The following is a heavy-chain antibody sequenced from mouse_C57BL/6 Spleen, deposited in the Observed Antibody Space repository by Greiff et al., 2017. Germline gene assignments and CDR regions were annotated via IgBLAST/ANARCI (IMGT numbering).Heavy chain of an antibody. J-gene: IGHJ1*03. Sequence: DVMLVESGGDLVKPGGSLILSCAASGFTFSSDGMSWVRQTPDQRQERVATISSGGSYTYYPDSVKGRFTTSRDNAKNTLYLQMSSLKSEDTAVYDCARLGCGSRSYWYFDVWGTGTTVTVSS. V-gene: IGHV5-6*02. CDR3: ARLGCGSRSYWYFDV. D-gene: IGHD1-1*01. CDR2: ISSGGSYT. CDR1: GFTFSSDG.